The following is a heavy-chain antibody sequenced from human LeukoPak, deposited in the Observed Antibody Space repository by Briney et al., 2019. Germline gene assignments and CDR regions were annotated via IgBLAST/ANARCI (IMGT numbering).Heavy chain of an antibody. D-gene: IGHD6-19*01. CDR3: AREEEQWLVLPNYGMDV. CDR1: GYTFTSYD. V-gene: IGHV1-3*01. Sequence: ASVKVSCKASGYTFTSYDINWVRQATGQRLEWMGWINAGNGNTKYSQKFQGRVTITRDTSASTAYMELSSLRSEDTAVYYCAREEEQWLVLPNYGMDVWGQGTTVTVSS. CDR2: INAGNGNT. J-gene: IGHJ6*02.